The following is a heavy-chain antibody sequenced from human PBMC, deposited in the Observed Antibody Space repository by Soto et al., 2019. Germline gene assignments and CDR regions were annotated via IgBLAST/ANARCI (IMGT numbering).Heavy chain of an antibody. CDR1: GGSISSSGYS. V-gene: IGHV4-30-2*01. J-gene: IGHJ4*02. CDR2: IYHSGST. D-gene: IGHD4-17*01. CDR3: ARYNGDFSIDY. Sequence: PSETLSLTCTVSGGSISSSGYSWSWIRQPPGKGLEWIGYIYHSGSTYYNPSLKSRVTISVDRSKNQFSLKLSSVTAADTAVYYCARYNGDFSIDYWGQGTLVTVSS.